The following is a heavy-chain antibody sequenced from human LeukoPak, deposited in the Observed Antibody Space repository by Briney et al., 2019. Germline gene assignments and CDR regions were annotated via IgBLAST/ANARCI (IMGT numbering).Heavy chain of an antibody. CDR1: GYTFTSYG. J-gene: IGHJ4*02. CDR2: ISAYNGNT. V-gene: IGHV1-18*01. CDR3: ASAPYGSGSYSVDY. D-gene: IGHD3-10*01. Sequence: ASVKVSCKASGYTFTSYGISWVRQAPGQGLEWMGWISAYNGNTNYAQKFQGRVTMTRDTSISTAYMELSRLRSDDTAVYYCASAPYGSGSYSVDYWGQGTLVTVSS.